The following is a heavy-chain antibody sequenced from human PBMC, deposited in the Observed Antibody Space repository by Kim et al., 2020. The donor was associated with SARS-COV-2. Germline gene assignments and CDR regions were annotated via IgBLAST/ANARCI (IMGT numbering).Heavy chain of an antibody. D-gene: IGHD6-13*01. V-gene: IGHV3-23*01. J-gene: IGHJ6*02. Sequence: GRLTISRDNSKNTLYLQMNSRRAEDTAVYYCAKDLAAAPDTIYYYGMDVWGQGTTVTVSS. CDR3: AKDLAAAPDTIYYYGMDV.